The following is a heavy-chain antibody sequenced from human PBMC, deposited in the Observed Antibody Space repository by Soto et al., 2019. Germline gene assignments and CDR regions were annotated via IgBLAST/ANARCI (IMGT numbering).Heavy chain of an antibody. J-gene: IGHJ4*02. D-gene: IGHD3-10*01. CDR3: ARDRDYYGSGSTVDY. Sequence: ASVKVSCKASGYTFSSYGFSWVRQAPGQGLEWMGWISAYNGNTNYAQKFQGRVTMTTDISTTTAYMELRSLRSDDTAVYYCARDRDYYGSGSTVDYWGQGTLVTVSS. V-gene: IGHV1-18*01. CDR1: GYTFSSYG. CDR2: ISAYNGNT.